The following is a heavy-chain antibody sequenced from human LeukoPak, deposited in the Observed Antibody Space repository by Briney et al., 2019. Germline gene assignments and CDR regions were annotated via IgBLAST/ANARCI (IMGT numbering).Heavy chain of an antibody. CDR1: GFTFSSYE. J-gene: IGHJ4*02. CDR2: SSRSGSTI. Sequence: GGSLRLSCAASGFTFSSYEMNWVRQAPGKGLEWVSYSSRSGSTIYYADSVKGRFTISRDNAKNSLYLQMNSLRVEDTAVYYCARVKYYYDSSGYYEGAYDYWGQGTLITVSS. D-gene: IGHD3-22*01. CDR3: ARVKYYYDSSGYYEGAYDY. V-gene: IGHV3-48*03.